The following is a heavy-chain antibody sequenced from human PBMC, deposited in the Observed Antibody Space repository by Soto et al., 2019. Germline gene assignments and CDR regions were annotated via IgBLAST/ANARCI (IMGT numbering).Heavy chain of an antibody. CDR2: ISGSGGST. CDR3: AKDDPLSDAFDI. V-gene: IGHV3-23*01. J-gene: IGHJ3*02. CDR1: GFTFSSYA. Sequence: GGSLRLSCAASGFTFSSYAMSWVRQAPGKGLEWVLAISGSGGSTYYADSVKGRSTISRDNSKNTLYLQMNSLRAEDTAVYYCAKDDPLSDAFDIWGQGTMVTVSS.